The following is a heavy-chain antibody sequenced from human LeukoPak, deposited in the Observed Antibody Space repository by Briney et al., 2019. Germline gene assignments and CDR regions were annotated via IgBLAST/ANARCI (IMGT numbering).Heavy chain of an antibody. CDR1: GFTFSSYA. Sequence: GGSLRLSCAASGFTFSSYAMSWVRQAPGKGLEWVSAISGSGGSTYYADSVKGRFTISRDNSKNTLYLQMNSLRAEDTALYHCARASIVVAGTTYYYYGMDVWGQGTTVTVSS. V-gene: IGHV3-23*01. J-gene: IGHJ6*02. D-gene: IGHD6-19*01. CDR2: ISGSGGST. CDR3: ARASIVVAGTTYYYYGMDV.